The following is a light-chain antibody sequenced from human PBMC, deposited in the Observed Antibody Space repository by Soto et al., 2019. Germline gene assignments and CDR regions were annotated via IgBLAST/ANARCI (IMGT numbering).Light chain of an antibody. CDR3: QHYNYWPYT. Sequence: IRMTQSPSSLSASVGDRVSITCRASETISSYLNWYQQKSGKAPKLLIYAASRLQSGVPSRFSGSESGTDFTLTISSLQSEDFAVYYCQHYNYWPYTFGQGTKVDIK. CDR2: AAS. CDR1: ETISSY. V-gene: IGKV1-39*01. J-gene: IGKJ2*01.